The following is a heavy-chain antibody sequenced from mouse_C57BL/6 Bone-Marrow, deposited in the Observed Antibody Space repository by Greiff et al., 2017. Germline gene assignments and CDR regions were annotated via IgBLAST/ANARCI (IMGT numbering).Heavy chain of an antibody. CDR3: ARYYYGSSKYYYAMDY. V-gene: IGHV1-76*01. Sequence: VMLVESGAELVRPGASVKLSCKASGYTFTDYYINWVKQRPGQGLEWIARIYPGSGNTYYNEKFKGKATLTAEKSSSTAYMQLSSLTSEDSAVYFCARYYYGSSKYYYAMDYWGQGTSVTVSS. CDR2: IYPGSGNT. J-gene: IGHJ4*01. CDR1: GYTFTDYY. D-gene: IGHD1-1*01.